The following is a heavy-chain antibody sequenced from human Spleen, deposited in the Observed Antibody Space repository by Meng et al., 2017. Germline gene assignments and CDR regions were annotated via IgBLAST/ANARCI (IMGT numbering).Heavy chain of an antibody. CDR3: ARWGEHYYDSSGYQSSFDF. CDR1: GYSISSGYY. Sequence: SETLSLTCTVSGYSISSGYYWGWIRQPPGAGLEWIAIIYHSGSAYYNPSLKSRVIISVDTSKNQFSLKLYSLTAADTATYYCARWGEHYYDSSGYQSSFDFWGQGTLVTVSS. CDR2: IYHSGSA. V-gene: IGHV4-38-2*02. J-gene: IGHJ4*02. D-gene: IGHD3-22*01.